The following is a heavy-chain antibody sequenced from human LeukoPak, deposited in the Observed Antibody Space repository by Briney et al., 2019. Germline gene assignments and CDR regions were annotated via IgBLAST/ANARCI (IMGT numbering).Heavy chain of an antibody. V-gene: IGHV3-30-3*01. Sequence: PGGSLRLSCAASGFTFSSYAMHWVRQAPGKGLEWVAVISYDGSNKYADSVKGRFTISRDNSKNTLSLQMNSLRIEDTAVYYCARDIVVVPAAIRYCGMDVWGQGTTVTVSS. CDR1: GFTFSSYA. CDR2: ISYDGSNK. CDR3: ARDIVVVPAAIRYCGMDV. D-gene: IGHD2-2*02. J-gene: IGHJ6*02.